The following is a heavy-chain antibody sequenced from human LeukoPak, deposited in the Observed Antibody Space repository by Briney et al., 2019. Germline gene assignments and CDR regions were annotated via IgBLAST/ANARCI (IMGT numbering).Heavy chain of an antibody. J-gene: IGHJ4*02. CDR2: INHSGST. CDR1: GGSFSGYY. D-gene: IGHD2/OR15-2a*01. Sequence: SETLSLTCAVYGGSFSGYYWSWIRQPPRKGLEWIGEINHSGSTNYNPSLKSRVTISVDTSKNQFSLKLSSVTAADTAVYYCARDQNSCFDYWGQGTLVTVSS. V-gene: IGHV4-34*01. CDR3: ARDQNSCFDY.